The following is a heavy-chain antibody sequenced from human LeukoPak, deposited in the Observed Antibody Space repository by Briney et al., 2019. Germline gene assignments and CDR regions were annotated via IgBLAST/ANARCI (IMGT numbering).Heavy chain of an antibody. Sequence: SETLSLTCTVSGYSISSGYYWGWIRQPPGKGLEWIGSIYHSGSTYYNPSLKSRVTISVDTSKNQFSLKLSSVTAADTAVYYCARVDSGSYGDSGWYFDLWGRGTLVTVSS. V-gene: IGHV4-38-2*02. D-gene: IGHD1-26*01. CDR1: GYSISSGYY. CDR3: ARVDSGSYGDSGWYFDL. J-gene: IGHJ2*01. CDR2: IYHSGST.